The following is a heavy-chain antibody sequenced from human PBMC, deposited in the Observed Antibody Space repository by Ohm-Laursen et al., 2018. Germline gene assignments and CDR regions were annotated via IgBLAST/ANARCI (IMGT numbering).Heavy chain of an antibody. CDR3: ARRVAYDRGEFDY. CDR1: GFTFSNAW. V-gene: IGHV3-15*01. J-gene: IGHJ4*02. D-gene: IGHD5-12*01. CDR2: IKSKTDGGTT. Sequence: SLRLSCAASGFTFSNAWMSWVRQAPGKGLEWVGRIKSKTDGGTTDYAAPVKGRFTISRDDSKNTLYLQMNSLRAEDTAVYYCARRVAYDRGEFDYWGLGTLVTVSS.